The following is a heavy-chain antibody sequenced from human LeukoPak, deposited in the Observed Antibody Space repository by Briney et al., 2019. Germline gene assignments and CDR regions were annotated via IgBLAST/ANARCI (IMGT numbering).Heavy chain of an antibody. CDR3: GSPKRGY. CDR1: GFTSSSIW. CDR2: ITQDGREK. J-gene: IGHJ4*02. V-gene: IGHV3-7*01. Sequence: GGSLRLSCAASGFTSSSIWMSWVREALGHGLKWVANITQDGREKYYVDSVKSRFTISRDNAKTSLYLQMNSVRAEVTAVYCCGSPKRGYWGQGTLVTVSS.